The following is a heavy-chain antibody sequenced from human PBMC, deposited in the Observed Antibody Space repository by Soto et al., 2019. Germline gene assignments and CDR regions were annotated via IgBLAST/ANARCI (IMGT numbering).Heavy chain of an antibody. Sequence: QVQLVQSGAEVKKPGASVKVSCKASGYTFTSYAMHWVRQAPGQRLEWMGWINAGNGNTKYSQKFQGRVTTTRDTSASTAYMELSSLRSEDTAVYYCARIGIAAPPYYYYGMDVWGQGTTVTVSS. J-gene: IGHJ6*02. V-gene: IGHV1-3*01. CDR1: GYTFTSYA. CDR3: ARIGIAAPPYYYYGMDV. CDR2: INAGNGNT. D-gene: IGHD6-6*01.